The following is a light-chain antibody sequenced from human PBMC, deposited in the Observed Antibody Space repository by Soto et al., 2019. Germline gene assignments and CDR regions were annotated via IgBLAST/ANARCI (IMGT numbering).Light chain of an antibody. CDR3: LQDYDYPYT. Sequence: ASKMTQSPSSLSAPGGDRVTITCRASQGIRDDLAWYQQRPGKAPKLLIYAASNLQSGVPSRFSGSGSGTDFTLIISSLQPEDFATYYCLQDYDYPYTFGQGTKLEIK. J-gene: IGKJ2*01. CDR2: AAS. CDR1: QGIRDD. V-gene: IGKV1-6*01.